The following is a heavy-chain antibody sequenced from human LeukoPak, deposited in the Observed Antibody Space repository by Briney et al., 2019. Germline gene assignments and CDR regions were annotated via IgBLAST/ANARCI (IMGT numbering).Heavy chain of an antibody. CDR2: ISSSSSYT. CDR3: ARDGSSWSDDAFDI. D-gene: IGHD6-13*01. J-gene: IGHJ3*02. V-gene: IGHV3-11*05. CDR1: GFTFSDYY. Sequence: PGGSLRLSCAASGFTFSDYYMSWIRQAPGKGLEWVSYISSSSSYTNYADSVKGRFTISRDNAKNSLYLQMNSLRAEDTAVYYCARDGSSWSDDAFDIWGQGTMVTVSS.